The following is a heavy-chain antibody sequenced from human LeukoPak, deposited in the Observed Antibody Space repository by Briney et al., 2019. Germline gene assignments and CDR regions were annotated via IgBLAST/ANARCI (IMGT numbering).Heavy chain of an antibody. CDR3: ARDEEQLWFDS. Sequence: SETLSPTCAVSGYSLSNFYYWAWIRQPPGKGLEWIGTVYHNGSTYYNPSLKSRVTISIDKSENQFSLRLRSVTAADTALYYCARDEEQLWFDSWGQGTLVTVSS. D-gene: IGHD1/OR15-1a*01. J-gene: IGHJ5*01. V-gene: IGHV4-38-2*02. CDR1: GYSLSNFYY. CDR2: VYHNGST.